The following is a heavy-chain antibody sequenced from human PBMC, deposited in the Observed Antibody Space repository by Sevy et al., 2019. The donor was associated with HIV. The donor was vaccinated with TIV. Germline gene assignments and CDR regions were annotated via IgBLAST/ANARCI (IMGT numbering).Heavy chain of an antibody. V-gene: IGHV3-15*01. D-gene: IGHD2-15*01. CDR3: TTDSLSKYCSGGSCYGGVYYGMDV. CDR2: IKSKTDGGTT. CDR1: GFTFSNAW. Sequence: GGSLRLSCAASGFTFSNAWMSWVRQAPGKGLEWVGRIKSKTDGGTTDYAAPVKGRFTISRDDSKNTLYLQMNSLKTEDTAVYYCTTDSLSKYCSGGSCYGGVYYGMDVWGQGTTVTVSS. J-gene: IGHJ6*02.